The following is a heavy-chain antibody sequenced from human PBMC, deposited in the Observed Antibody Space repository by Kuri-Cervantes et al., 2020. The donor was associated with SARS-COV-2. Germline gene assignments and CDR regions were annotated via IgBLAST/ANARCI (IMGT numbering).Heavy chain of an antibody. CDR1: GYTFTSYY. CDR2: ISAYSGNT. Sequence: ASVKVSCKASGYTFTSYYMHWVRQAPGQGLEWMGWISAYSGNTNYAQKFQGRVTITADKSTSTAYMELSSLRSEDTAVYYCARLVVVTADLRLVDYWGQGTLVTVSS. D-gene: IGHD2-21*02. V-gene: IGHV1-18*04. J-gene: IGHJ4*02. CDR3: ARLVVVTADLRLVDY.